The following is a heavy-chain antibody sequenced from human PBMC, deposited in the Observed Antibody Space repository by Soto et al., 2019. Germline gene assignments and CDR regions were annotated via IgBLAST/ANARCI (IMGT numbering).Heavy chain of an antibody. D-gene: IGHD6-6*01. V-gene: IGHV3-15*01. CDR2: IKSKTDGGTT. J-gene: IGHJ6*02. CDR1: GFTFSNAW. CDR3: TTAARGSNYYYYYGMDV. Sequence: GSLRLSCAASGFTFSNAWMSWVRQAPGKGLEWVSRIKSKTDGGTTDYAAPVKGRFTISRDDSKNTLYLQMNSLKTEDTAVYYCTTAARGSNYYYYYGMDVWGQGTTVTVSS.